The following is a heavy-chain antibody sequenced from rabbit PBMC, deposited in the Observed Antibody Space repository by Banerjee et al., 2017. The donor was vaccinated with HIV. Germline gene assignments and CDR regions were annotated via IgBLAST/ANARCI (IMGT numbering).Heavy chain of an antibody. J-gene: IGHJ4*01. CDR2: FAVGGSDAP. CDR1: GFSFSSSYW. Sequence: QEQLEESGGDLVKPEGSLTLTCTASGFSFSSSYWICWVRQAPGKGLEWIACFAVGGSDAPYYASWAKGRFTISKTSSTTVTLQMTSLTAADTATYFCWRTGSNDVTTFNLWGPGTLVTVS. CDR3: WRTGSNDVTTFNL. V-gene: IGHV1S45*01. D-gene: IGHD4-2*01.